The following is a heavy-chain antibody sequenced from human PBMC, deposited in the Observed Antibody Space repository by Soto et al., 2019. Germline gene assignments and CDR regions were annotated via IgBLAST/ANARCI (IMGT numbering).Heavy chain of an antibody. V-gene: IGHV3-48*02. CDR2: ISSSGGAI. D-gene: IGHD6-13*01. Sequence: EVQLVESGGDLVQPGGSLRLSCAASGFIFSDYTMTWVRQAPGRGLEFVSHISSSGGAIFYAESVKGRFTVSRDNIKNSLYLHRNSLRDEETAVYFCDRDHGGSTWFVGVYYFFGMAVWGQGTAVTVSS. CDR1: GFIFSDYT. CDR3: DRDHGGSTWFVGVYYFFGMAV. J-gene: IGHJ6*02.